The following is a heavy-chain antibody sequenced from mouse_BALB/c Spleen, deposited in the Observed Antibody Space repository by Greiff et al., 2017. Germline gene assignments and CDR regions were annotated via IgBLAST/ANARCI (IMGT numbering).Heavy chain of an antibody. CDR2: ISSGGST. CDR3: ARGEYGNYVDYAMDY. CDR1: GFTFSSYA. V-gene: IGHV5-6-5*01. J-gene: IGHJ4*01. D-gene: IGHD2-10*02. Sequence: EVKVVESGGGLVKPGGSLKLSCAASGFTFSSYAMSWVRQTPEKRLEWVASISSGGSTYYPDSVKGRFTISRDNARNILYLQMSSLRSEDTAMYYCARGEYGNYVDYAMDYWGQGTSVTVSS.